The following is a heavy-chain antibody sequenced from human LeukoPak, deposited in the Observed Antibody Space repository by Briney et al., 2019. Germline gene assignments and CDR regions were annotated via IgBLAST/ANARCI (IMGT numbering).Heavy chain of an antibody. D-gene: IGHD5-18*01. CDR2: IYHSGST. CDR3: ARAGGGYSLDY. CDR1: GGSISSSNW. Sequence: SETLSLTCAVSGGSISSSNWWSWVRQPPGKGLEWIGEIYHSGSTNYNPSLKSRVTISVDTSKNQVSLKLSSVTAADTAVYYCARAGGGYSLDYWGQGALVSVSS. V-gene: IGHV4-4*02. J-gene: IGHJ4*02.